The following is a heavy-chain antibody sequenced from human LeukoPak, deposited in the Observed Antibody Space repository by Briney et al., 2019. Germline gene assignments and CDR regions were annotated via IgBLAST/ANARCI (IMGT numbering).Heavy chain of an antibody. J-gene: IGHJ4*02. CDR3: ARDSRLSTGVSDY. Sequence: GGSLRLSCAACGFTVSSNYMSWVRQAQGKGLEWVSVIYSGGSTYYADSVKGRFTISRDNSKNTLYLQMNSLRAEDTAVYYCARDSRLSTGVSDYWGQGTLVTVSS. CDR2: IYSGGST. CDR1: GFTVSSNY. D-gene: IGHD1-14*01. V-gene: IGHV3-66*02.